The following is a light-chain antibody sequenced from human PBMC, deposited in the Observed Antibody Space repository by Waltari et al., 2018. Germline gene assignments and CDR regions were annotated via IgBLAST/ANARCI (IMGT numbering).Light chain of an antibody. V-gene: IGKV4-1*01. J-gene: IGKJ1*01. CDR2: WAS. Sequence: DIVMTQSPDSLAGSLGERATINCKSSQSVISSFNNKNYLTWVQQKAGEPPKLLIYWASTRESGVPDRFSGSGSGTDFTLTISGLQAEDVAVYYCQQYSATPPTFGQGTKVEIK. CDR3: QQYSATPPT. CDR1: QSVISSFNNKNY.